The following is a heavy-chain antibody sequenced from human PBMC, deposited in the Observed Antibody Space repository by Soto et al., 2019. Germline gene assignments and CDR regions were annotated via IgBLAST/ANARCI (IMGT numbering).Heavy chain of an antibody. D-gene: IGHD1-26*01. J-gene: IGHJ4*02. CDR1: GYTLTELS. CDR2: FDPEDGET. V-gene: IGHV1-24*01. Sequence: ASLKVSCKFSGYTLTELSMHWVRQAPGKGLEWVGGFDPEDGETIYAQKFQGRVTMTEDTSTDTAYMELSSLRSEDTAVNYCATGLIVGATVLDYWGQGTLVTVSS. CDR3: ATGLIVGATVLDY.